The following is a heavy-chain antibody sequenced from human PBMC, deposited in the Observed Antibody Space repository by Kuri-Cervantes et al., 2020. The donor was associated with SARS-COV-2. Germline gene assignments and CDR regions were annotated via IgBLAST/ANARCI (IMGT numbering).Heavy chain of an antibody. CDR3: AKEFGDYVWGSYRYGRGMDV. CDR1: GFIFSRSW. V-gene: IGHV3-52*01. Sequence: GGSLRLSCGASGFIFSRSWMHWVCQAPEKGLEWVADIKCDGSEKYYVDSVKGRLTISRDKAKNSLYLQVNSLRGEDMTVYYCAKEFGDYVWGSYRYGRGMDVWGQGTTVTGAS. J-gene: IGHJ6*02. CDR2: IKCDGSEK. D-gene: IGHD3-16*02.